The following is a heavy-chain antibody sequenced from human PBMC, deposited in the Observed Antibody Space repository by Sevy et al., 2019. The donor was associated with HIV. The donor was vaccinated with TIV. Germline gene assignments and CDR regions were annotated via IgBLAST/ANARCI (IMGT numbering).Heavy chain of an antibody. CDR3: TRVEGAADWGMDV. CDR1: GFTFDDYT. J-gene: IGHJ6*02. Sequence: GGSLRLSCRASGFTFDDYTMSWVRQAPGKGLEWVAFIRSNAYGGTTEYAASAKGRFTISRDESKSIGYLQMNSLKTKDTAVYYCTRVEGAADWGMDVWGQGTTVTVSS. V-gene: IGHV3-49*04. CDR2: IRSNAYGGTT. D-gene: IGHD1-26*01.